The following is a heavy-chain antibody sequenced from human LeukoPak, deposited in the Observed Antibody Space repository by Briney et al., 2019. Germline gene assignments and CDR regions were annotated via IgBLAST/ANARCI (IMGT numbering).Heavy chain of an antibody. Sequence: GGSLRLSCAASGFTFSSYEMNWVRQAPGKGLEWVSSISSSSSYIYYADSVKGRFTISRDNAKNSLYLQMNSLRAEDTAVYYCARAERYYDSTTFDYWGQGTLVTVSS. CDR3: ARAERYYDSTTFDY. V-gene: IGHV3-21*01. CDR2: ISSSSSYI. J-gene: IGHJ4*02. D-gene: IGHD3-22*01. CDR1: GFTFSSYE.